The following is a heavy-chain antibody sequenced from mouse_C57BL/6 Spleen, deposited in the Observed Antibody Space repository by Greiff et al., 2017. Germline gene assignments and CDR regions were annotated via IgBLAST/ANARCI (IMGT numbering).Heavy chain of an antibody. CDR1: GFTFSDYY. Sequence: EVKVVESEGGLVQPGSSMKLSCTASGFTFSDYYMAWVRQVPEKGLEWVANINYDGSSTYYLDSLKSRFIISRDNAKNILYLQMSSLKSEDTATYYCAREEDYGSFDVWGTGTTVTVSS. CDR2: INYDGSST. CDR3: AREEDYGSFDV. V-gene: IGHV5-16*01. J-gene: IGHJ1*03.